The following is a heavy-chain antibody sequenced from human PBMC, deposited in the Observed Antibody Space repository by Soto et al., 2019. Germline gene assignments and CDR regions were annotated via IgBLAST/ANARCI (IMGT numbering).Heavy chain of an antibody. CDR2: ISYDGSNK. Sequence: QPGGSLRLSCAASGFTFSSYAMHWVRQAPGKGLEWVAVISYDGSNKYYADSVKGRFTISRDNSKNTLYLQMNSLRAEDTAVYYCAREVRGGQPLVYGMDVWGQGTTVTVSS. J-gene: IGHJ6*02. CDR1: GFTFSSYA. CDR3: AREVRGGQPLVYGMDV. V-gene: IGHV3-30-3*01. D-gene: IGHD6-13*01.